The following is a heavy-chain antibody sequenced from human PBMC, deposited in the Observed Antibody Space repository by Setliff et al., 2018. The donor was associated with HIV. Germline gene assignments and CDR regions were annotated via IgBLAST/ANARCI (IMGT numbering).Heavy chain of an antibody. CDR3: AKDAKGSIDY. Sequence: ASVKVSCKASGYTFTGYYMHWVRQAPGQGLEWMGWINPNSGGTNYAQKFQGRVTMTRDTSVSSAYMELSRVRSDDTATYYCAKDAKGSIDYWGHGTLVTVSS. D-gene: IGHD1-26*01. CDR2: INPNSGGT. V-gene: IGHV1-2*02. J-gene: IGHJ4*01. CDR1: GYTFTGYY.